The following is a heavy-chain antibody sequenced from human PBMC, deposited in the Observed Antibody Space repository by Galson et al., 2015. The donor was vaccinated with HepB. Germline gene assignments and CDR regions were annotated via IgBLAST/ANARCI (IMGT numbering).Heavy chain of an antibody. J-gene: IGHJ4*02. Sequence: SVKVSCKASGYTFPSYAMHWVRQAPGQRLELMGWINAGNGNTKYSQKFQGRVTITRDTSASTAYMELSSLRSEDTAVYYCARSHKGPPLEWLFYWGQGTLVTVSS. V-gene: IGHV1-3*01. CDR3: ARSHKGPPLEWLFY. CDR1: GYTFPSYA. D-gene: IGHD3-3*01. CDR2: INAGNGNT.